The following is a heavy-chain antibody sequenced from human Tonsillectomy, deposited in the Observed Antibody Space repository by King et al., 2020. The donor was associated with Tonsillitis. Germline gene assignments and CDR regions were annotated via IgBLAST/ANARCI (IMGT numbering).Heavy chain of an antibody. J-gene: IGHJ6*03. Sequence: QLQESGPGLVKPSETLSLTCTVSGGSISGYYWSWIRQPPGKGLEWIGYIYYSGSTNYNPSLQSRVIISVDTSKNLYSLHLRSVTAADPAVYYCATYNWNYSYMDVWGKGTTVTVSS. CDR1: GGSISGYY. V-gene: IGHV4-59*08. CDR2: IYYSGST. D-gene: IGHD1-20*01. CDR3: ATYNWNYSYMDV.